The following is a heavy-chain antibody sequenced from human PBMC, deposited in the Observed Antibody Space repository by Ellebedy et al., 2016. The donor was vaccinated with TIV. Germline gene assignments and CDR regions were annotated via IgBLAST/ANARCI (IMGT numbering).Heavy chain of an antibody. Sequence: SETLSLTCTVSGGSISSYYWSWIRQPPGKGLEWVGYIYHNGGTNYSPSLKSRLTISVDTSRNQFSLKLSSVTAADTAVYSCARMIMVRGVPTFDYWGQGTLVTVSS. J-gene: IGHJ4*02. CDR1: GGSISSYY. CDR2: IYHNGGT. CDR3: ARMIMVRGVPTFDY. V-gene: IGHV4-59*08. D-gene: IGHD3-10*01.